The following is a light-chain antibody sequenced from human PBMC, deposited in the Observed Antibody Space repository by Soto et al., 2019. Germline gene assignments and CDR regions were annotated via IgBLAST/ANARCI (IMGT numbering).Light chain of an antibody. CDR3: QQRHMWPIT. V-gene: IGKV3-11*01. CDR2: DAY. J-gene: IGKJ5*01. CDR1: QSISNK. Sequence: EIVMTQSPATLSVSPGERATLSCRASQSISNKLAWYQHKPGQAPRLLIYDAYNRATGIPPRFSGSGSGTDFTLTISSLEPEDSAVYYCQQRHMWPITFGQGTRLEIK.